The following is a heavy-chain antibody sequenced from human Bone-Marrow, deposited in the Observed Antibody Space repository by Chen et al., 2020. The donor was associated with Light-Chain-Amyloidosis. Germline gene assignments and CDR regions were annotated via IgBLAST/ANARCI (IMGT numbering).Heavy chain of an antibody. J-gene: IGHJ4*02. CDR2: IYPDDSDA. CDR1: GYTFPNYW. Sequence: EVKQPGQSLKISCKGSGYTFPNYWIGWVRQMPGKGLEWMGVIYPDDSDARYSPSFEGQVTISADKSITTSYLQWRSLKASDPAMYYCGRRRDGYNFDYWGQGTLVTVSS. D-gene: IGHD5-12*01. V-gene: IGHV5-51*01. CDR3: GRRRDGYNFDY.